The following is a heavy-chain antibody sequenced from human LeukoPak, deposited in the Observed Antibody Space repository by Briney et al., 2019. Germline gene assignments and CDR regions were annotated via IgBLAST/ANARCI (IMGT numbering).Heavy chain of an antibody. J-gene: IGHJ6*03. D-gene: IGHD1-26*01. CDR1: GGTFSSYA. V-gene: IGHV1-69*13. CDR2: IIPIFGTA. Sequence: SVKVSCKASGGTFSSYAISWVRQAPGQGLEWMGGIIPIFGTANYAQKFQGRVTITADESTSTAYMELSSLRSEDTAVYYCASLHIVGVMDPHYYYYMDVWGKGTTVTISS. CDR3: ASLHIVGVMDPHYYYYMDV.